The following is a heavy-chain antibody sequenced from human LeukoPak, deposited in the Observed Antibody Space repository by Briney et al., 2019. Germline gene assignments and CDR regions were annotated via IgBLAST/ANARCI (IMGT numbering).Heavy chain of an antibody. CDR2: IYYSGTT. Sequence: SETLSLTCTVSGGSISSYYWSWIRQPPGKGLEWIGYIYYSGTTNYNPSLKGRVTISVDTSKNQFSLKLSSVTAADTAVYYCAKAYSYGTYYFDYWGQGTLVTVSS. V-gene: IGHV4-59*01. D-gene: IGHD5-18*01. CDR3: AKAYSYGTYYFDY. CDR1: GGSISSYY. J-gene: IGHJ4*02.